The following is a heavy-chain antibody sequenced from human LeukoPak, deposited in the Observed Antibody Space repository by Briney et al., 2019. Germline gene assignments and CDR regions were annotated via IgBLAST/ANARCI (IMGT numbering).Heavy chain of an antibody. Sequence: GGSLRLSCAASGFTFDDYAMHWVRQAPGRGLEWVSGISWNSGRIAYADSVKGRFTISRDNAKNSLYLQMNSLRAEDTAVYYCARQRGSGCLDYWGQGTLVTVSS. CDR1: GFTFDDYA. J-gene: IGHJ4*02. CDR2: ISWNSGRI. D-gene: IGHD6-19*01. CDR3: ARQRGSGCLDY. V-gene: IGHV3-9*01.